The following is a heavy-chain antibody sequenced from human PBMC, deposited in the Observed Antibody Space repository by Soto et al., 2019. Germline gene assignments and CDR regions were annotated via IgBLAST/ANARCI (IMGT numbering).Heavy chain of an antibody. CDR3: ARVVAAGYYYYGMDD. J-gene: IGHJ6*02. V-gene: IGHV1-2*02. Sequence: QVQLVQSGAEVKKPGASVKVSCKASGYTFTGYYMHWVRQAPGQGLEWMGWINPNSGGTNYAQKFQGRVTMTRDTSISTAYMELSRLRSDDTAVYYCARVVAAGYYYYGMDDWGQGTTVTVSS. D-gene: IGHD2-15*01. CDR2: INPNSGGT. CDR1: GYTFTGYY.